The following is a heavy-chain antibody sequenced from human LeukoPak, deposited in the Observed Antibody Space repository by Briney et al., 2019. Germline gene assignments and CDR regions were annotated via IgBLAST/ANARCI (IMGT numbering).Heavy chain of an antibody. CDR3: ARSSYSSSSSV. J-gene: IGHJ3*01. CDR2: INSDGSEG. V-gene: IGHV3-7*03. Sequence: GVLRLSCAVSGFTFSGFWMSWSRQAPGKGLEWVASINSDGSEGYYADVVKGRFTISRDNVKNSLYQQINSLRAEDTAVYYCARSSYSSSSSVWGQGTMVTVSS. CDR1: GFTFSGFW. D-gene: IGHD6-6*01.